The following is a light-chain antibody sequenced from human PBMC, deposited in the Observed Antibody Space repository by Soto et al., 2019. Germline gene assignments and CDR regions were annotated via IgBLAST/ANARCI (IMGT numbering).Light chain of an antibody. J-gene: IGLJ3*02. Sequence: QSVLTQPPSVSGAPGQKVTISCTRSSSNIGAAYDVHWYQHLPGTAPKLLIYGNNNRTSGVPDRFSGSKSGTSASLAITGLQAEDEADYYCQSYDSSLSGWVFGGGTQLTV. V-gene: IGLV1-40*01. CDR3: QSYDSSLSGWV. CDR1: SSNIGAAYD. CDR2: GNN.